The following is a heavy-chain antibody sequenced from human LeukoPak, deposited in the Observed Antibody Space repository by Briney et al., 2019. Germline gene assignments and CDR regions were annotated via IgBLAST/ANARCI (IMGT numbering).Heavy chain of an antibody. CDR2: ISGSSGST. Sequence: GGPLRLPCAASGFTFSSFAMSWVRQAPGKGLEGVSAISGSSGSTYYTDSVKGRFNISRDNSKDTLYLHMNSLRAEDTAVYYCARVRSVGPTRSFDYWGQGTLVTVSS. CDR1: GFTFSSFA. D-gene: IGHD1-26*01. V-gene: IGHV3-23*01. CDR3: ARVRSVGPTRSFDY. J-gene: IGHJ4*02.